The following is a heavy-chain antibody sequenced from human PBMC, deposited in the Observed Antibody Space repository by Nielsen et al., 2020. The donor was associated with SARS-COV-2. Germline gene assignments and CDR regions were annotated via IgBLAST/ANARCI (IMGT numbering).Heavy chain of an antibody. CDR2: INHSGST. CDR1: GGSFSGYY. J-gene: IGHJ4*02. V-gene: IGHV4-34*01. CDR3: ARGGRYSSGWYLGY. D-gene: IGHD6-19*01. Sequence: SETLSLTCAVYGGSFSGYYWSWIRQPPGKGLEWIGEINHSGSTNYNPSLKSRVTISVDTSKNQFSLKLSSVTAADTAVYYCARGGRYSSGWYLGYWGQGTLVTGSS.